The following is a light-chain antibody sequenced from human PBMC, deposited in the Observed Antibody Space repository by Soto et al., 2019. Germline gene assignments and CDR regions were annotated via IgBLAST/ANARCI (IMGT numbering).Light chain of an antibody. CDR3: RQSYITPWT. Sequence: DIQMTQSPSSLSPSVGDRVTITCRASQSISNYLNWYQQKPGKVPKLLIYAASRLQSGVPSRFSGSGSGTDFILPISSLQPEDFATYYCRQSYITPWTFGQGTKVEIK. V-gene: IGKV1-39*01. CDR1: QSISNY. CDR2: AAS. J-gene: IGKJ1*01.